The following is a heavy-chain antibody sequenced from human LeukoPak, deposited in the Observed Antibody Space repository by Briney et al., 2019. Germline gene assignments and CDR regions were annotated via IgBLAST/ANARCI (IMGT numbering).Heavy chain of an antibody. CDR3: TRDLKAAAGFFDY. Sequence: GGSLRLSCTASGFTFGDYAMSWVRQAPGKGLEWVGFIRSKAYGGTTEYAASVKGRFTISRDDSKSIAYLQMNSLKTEDTAVYYCTRDLKAAAGFFDYWGQGTLVTVSS. D-gene: IGHD6-13*01. J-gene: IGHJ4*02. CDR2: IRSKAYGGTT. CDR1: GFTFGDYA. V-gene: IGHV3-49*04.